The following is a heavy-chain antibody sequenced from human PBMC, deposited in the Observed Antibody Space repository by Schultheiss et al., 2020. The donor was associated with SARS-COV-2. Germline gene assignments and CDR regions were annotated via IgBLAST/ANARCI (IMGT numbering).Heavy chain of an antibody. J-gene: IGHJ4*02. D-gene: IGHD5-18*01. Sequence: SVKVSCKASGGTFNHYAISWVRQAPGQGLEWMGGIIPIFGTANYAQKFQGRVTITADESTSTAYMELSSLRSEDTAVYYCARDVTPWIQLVDYWGQGTLVTVSS. CDR1: GGTFNHYA. CDR3: ARDVTPWIQLVDY. V-gene: IGHV1-69*13. CDR2: IIPIFGTA.